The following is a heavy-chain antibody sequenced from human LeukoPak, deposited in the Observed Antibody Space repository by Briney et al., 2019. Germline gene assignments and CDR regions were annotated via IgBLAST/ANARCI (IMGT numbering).Heavy chain of an antibody. CDR2: IRSKTYTGTT. CDR3: TRALRGRMGSSVYYYMDV. Sequence: PGGSLRLSCTASGFTFGDYAMTWVRQAPGKGLEWVAFIRSKTYTGTTDYAASVKGRFSVSRDDSKSTVYLQMNSLKTEDAAVYYCTRALRGRMGSSVYYYMDVWGKGTTVTISS. D-gene: IGHD5-24*01. V-gene: IGHV3-49*04. J-gene: IGHJ6*03. CDR1: GFTFGDYA.